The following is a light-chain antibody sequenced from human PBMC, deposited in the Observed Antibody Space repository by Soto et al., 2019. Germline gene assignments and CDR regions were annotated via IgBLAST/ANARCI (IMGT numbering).Light chain of an antibody. CDR3: SSYTSSSTLL. V-gene: IGLV2-14*01. Sequence: QSVLTQPASGSGSPGQSSSITCTGTSSDVGGYNYVSWYQQHPGKAPKLMIYDVSNRPSGVSNRFSGSKSGNTASLTISGLQAEDEADYYCSSYTSSSTLLFGTGTKVTVL. J-gene: IGLJ1*01. CDR1: SSDVGGYNY. CDR2: DVS.